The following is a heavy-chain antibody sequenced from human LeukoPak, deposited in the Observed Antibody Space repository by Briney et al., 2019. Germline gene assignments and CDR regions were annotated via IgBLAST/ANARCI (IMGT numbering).Heavy chain of an antibody. Sequence: ASVKVSCKASGYTFTSYGISWVRQAPGQGLEWMGWISAYNGNTNYAQKLQGRVTMTTDTSTSTAYMELRSLRSDDTAVYYCARGPGIFGVVIMSLYYYGMDVWGQGTTVTVSS. CDR2: ISAYNGNT. V-gene: IGHV1-18*01. CDR1: GYTFTSYG. D-gene: IGHD3-3*01. CDR3: ARGPGIFGVVIMSLYYYGMDV. J-gene: IGHJ6*02.